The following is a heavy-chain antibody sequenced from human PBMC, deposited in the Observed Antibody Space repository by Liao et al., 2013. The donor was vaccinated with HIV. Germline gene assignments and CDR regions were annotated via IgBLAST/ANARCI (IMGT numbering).Heavy chain of an antibody. CDR3: AREGGYCSGGSCRLYYLDY. J-gene: IGHJ4*02. D-gene: IGHD2-15*01. V-gene: IGHV4-30-4*08. CDR1: GGSITSGDYY. CDR2: IYYSGGT. Sequence: QVQLQESGPGLVKPSQTLSLTCTVSGGSITSGDYYWSWIRQTPGKGLEWIGYIYYSGGTYFNPSLKSRVTISVDSSKNQFSLKLSSVTAADTAVYYCAREGGYCSGGSCRLYYLDYWGQGTLVTVSS.